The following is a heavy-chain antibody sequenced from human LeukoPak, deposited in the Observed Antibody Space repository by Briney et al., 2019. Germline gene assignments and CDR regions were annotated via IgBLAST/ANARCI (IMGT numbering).Heavy chain of an antibody. CDR1: GGSIRSSDDY. D-gene: IGHD3-22*01. V-gene: IGHV4-39*07. CDR3: TRAASSGPLFTYHMHV. Sequence: SETLSLTCTVSGGSIRSSDDYWGFVRQTPGKGLEWMGSIYYTGSSHYNPSLKSRATISVDTSQNQFSLKLTSVTAADTAVYYCTRAASSGPLFTYHMHVWGEGTTLTVSS. J-gene: IGHJ6*03. CDR2: IYYTGSS.